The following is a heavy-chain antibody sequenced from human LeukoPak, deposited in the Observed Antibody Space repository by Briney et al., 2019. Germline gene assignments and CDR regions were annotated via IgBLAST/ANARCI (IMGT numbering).Heavy chain of an antibody. Sequence: SQTLSLTCTVSGGSISSGGYYWSWIRQHPGKGLEWIGYIYYSGSTYYNPSLKSRVTISVDTSKNQFSLKLSSVTAADTAVYYCARLGDSSGCYGDDLYDFDYWGQGTLVTVSS. CDR2: IYYSGST. D-gene: IGHD3-22*01. V-gene: IGHV4-31*03. CDR1: GGSISSGGYY. J-gene: IGHJ4*02. CDR3: ARLGDSSGCYGDDLYDFDY.